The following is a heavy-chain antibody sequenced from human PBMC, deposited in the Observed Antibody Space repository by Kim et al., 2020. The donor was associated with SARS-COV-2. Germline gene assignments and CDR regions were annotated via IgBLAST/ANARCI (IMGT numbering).Heavy chain of an antibody. D-gene: IGHD6-6*01. CDR3: ARGSSSSSFDY. V-gene: IGHV3-33*01. Sequence: GGSLRLSCATSGFTFSSYGMHWVRQAPGKGLEWVALIWYDASKKYYVDSVKGRFTISRDNSKNTLYLQMNSLRGEDTAVYYCARGSSSSSFDYWGQGTLVIVSS. J-gene: IGHJ4*02. CDR1: GFTFSSYG. CDR2: IWYDASKK.